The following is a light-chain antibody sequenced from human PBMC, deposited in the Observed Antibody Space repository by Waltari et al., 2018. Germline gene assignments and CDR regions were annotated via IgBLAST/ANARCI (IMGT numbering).Light chain of an antibody. J-gene: IGLJ2*01. V-gene: IGLV2-8*01. CDR2: EVS. Sequence: QSALTQPPSASGSPGQSVTISCTGPSSDVGGFDYVSWYQQHPGKVPRLMIYEVSKRPSGVPDRFSGSNSGNTASLTVSGLQVEDEADYYCSSFAGSSQMLFGGGTKLTVL. CDR3: SSFAGSSQML. CDR1: SSDVGGFDY.